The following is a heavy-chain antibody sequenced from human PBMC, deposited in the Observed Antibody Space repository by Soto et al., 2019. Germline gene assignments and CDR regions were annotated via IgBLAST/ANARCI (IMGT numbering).Heavy chain of an antibody. CDR3: AREGGNGVDY. CDR2: IFYSGAT. D-gene: IGHD3-16*01. CDR1: GGSISSGAYY. V-gene: IGHV4-31*03. Sequence: QVQLQESGPGLVKPSQTLSLTCTVSGGSISSGAYYWSWIRQHPARGLEWIGYIFYSGATDYNPSLKSRVTISVDTSKNQFSLTLNSVTAADSAVFYCAREGGNGVDYWGQGTLVTVSS. J-gene: IGHJ4*02.